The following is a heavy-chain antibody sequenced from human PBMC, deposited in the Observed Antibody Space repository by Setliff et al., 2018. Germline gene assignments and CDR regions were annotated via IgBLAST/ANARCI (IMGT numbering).Heavy chain of an antibody. CDR3: AKPQLELRWGFES. V-gene: IGHV3-23*03. Sequence: GGSLRLSCAASGITFKNAWMTWVRQAPGKGLEWVSTIYSGDRNTFYTDSVKGRFTIFRESSKNTLYLYMTSLRAEDTAVYYCAKPQLELRWGFESWGQGTLVTVSS. CDR1: GITFKNAW. CDR2: IYSGDRNT. D-gene: IGHD1-1*01. J-gene: IGHJ4*02.